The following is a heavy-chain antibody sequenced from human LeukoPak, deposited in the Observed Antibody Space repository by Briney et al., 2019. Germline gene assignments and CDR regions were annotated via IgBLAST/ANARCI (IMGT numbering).Heavy chain of an antibody. V-gene: IGHV1-8*01. CDR1: GYTFTSYD. CDR3: ARGIGYSYGWGF. CDR2: MNPNSGNA. J-gene: IGHJ4*02. D-gene: IGHD5-18*01. Sequence: GASVKVSCKASGYTFTSYDINWVRQATGQGLEWMGWMNPNSGNAGYAQKFQGRVTMTRDTSISTAYMELSSLRSEDTAVYYCARGIGYSYGWGFWGQGTLVTVSS.